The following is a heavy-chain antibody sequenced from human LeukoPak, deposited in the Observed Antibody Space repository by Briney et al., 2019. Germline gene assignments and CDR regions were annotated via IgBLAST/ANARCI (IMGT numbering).Heavy chain of an antibody. Sequence: QSGRSLRLSCAASGFTFSSYTMHWVRQAPGKGLEWVSAISGSGGSTYYADSVKGRFTISRDNSKNTLYLQMNTLRAEDTAVYYCAKDYPLDYWGQGALVTVSS. J-gene: IGHJ4*02. CDR1: GFTFSSYT. CDR3: AKDYPLDY. CDR2: ISGSGGST. V-gene: IGHV3-23*01.